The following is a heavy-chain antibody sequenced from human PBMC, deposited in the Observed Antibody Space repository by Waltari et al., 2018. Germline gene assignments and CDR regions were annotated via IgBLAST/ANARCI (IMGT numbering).Heavy chain of an antibody. CDR1: GGSIDSRHNY. D-gene: IGHD2-15*01. CDR3: VQLPGY. Sequence: QVQLQESGPGLVKPSETLSPTCTVSGGSIDSRHNYWGWIRQPPGKGLEWIGSRYYSGSTYYNPSLKSRVTISVDTSKNQFSLNLSSVTAADTAVYYCVQLPGYWGQGTLVTVSS. V-gene: IGHV4-39*01. J-gene: IGHJ4*02. CDR2: RYYSGST.